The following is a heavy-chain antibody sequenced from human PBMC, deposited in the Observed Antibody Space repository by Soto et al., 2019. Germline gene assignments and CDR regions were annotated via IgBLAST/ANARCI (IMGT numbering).Heavy chain of an antibody. D-gene: IGHD1-26*01. CDR3: ARAGGSYYWFDP. J-gene: IGHJ5*02. Sequence: SETLSLTCTVSGGSITRGGYYWSWIRQHPGKGLEWIGYIYNSGTTYYNPSLKSRVTISVDTSKNQFSLKLSSVTAADTAVYYCARAGGSYYWFDPWGQGTLVTVSS. V-gene: IGHV4-31*03. CDR1: GGSITRGGYY. CDR2: IYNSGTT.